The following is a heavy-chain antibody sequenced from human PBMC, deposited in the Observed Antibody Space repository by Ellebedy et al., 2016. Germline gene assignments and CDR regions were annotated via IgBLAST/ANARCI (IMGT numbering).Heavy chain of an antibody. J-gene: IGHJ5*02. Sequence: ASVKVSXXASGYTFISYDINWVRQTTGQGLEWMGWMNPNSGNRGSAQKFQGRLTMTMNTSISTAYMELSSLRSEDTAVYYCARAAPFYYDSGNWFDPWGQGTQVTVSS. D-gene: IGHD3-22*01. V-gene: IGHV1-8*01. CDR1: GYTFISYD. CDR2: MNPNSGNR. CDR3: ARAAPFYYDSGNWFDP.